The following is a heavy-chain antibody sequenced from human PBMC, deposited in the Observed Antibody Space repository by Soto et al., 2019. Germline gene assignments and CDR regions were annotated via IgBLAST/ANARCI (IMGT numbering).Heavy chain of an antibody. CDR1: GGTFSTYT. J-gene: IGHJ6*02. D-gene: IGHD3-9*01. V-gene: IGHV1-69*02. Sequence: SVKVSCKASGGTFSTYTIIWVRQAPGQGLEWMGRILPMLDITNSAQRFQGRVTITADKSTSTAYLELSSLRSEDTAVYYCARGVKNYDILTGYYKPYYYYYGMDVWGQGTTVTVSS. CDR3: ARGVKNYDILTGYYKPYYYYYGMDV. CDR2: ILPMLDIT.